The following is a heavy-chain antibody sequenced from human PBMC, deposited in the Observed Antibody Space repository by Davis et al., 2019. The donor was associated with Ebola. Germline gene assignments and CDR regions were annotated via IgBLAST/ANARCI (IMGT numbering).Heavy chain of an antibody. CDR1: GFTASSNY. Sequence: GESLKISCASSGFTASSNYMNWVRQAPGKGLEWVSVISSGGSTYYADSVKGRFTISRDNSKNTLYLQMNSLRAEDTAVYYCARDPIPDYWGQGTLVTVSS. CDR2: ISSGGST. CDR3: ARDPIPDY. V-gene: IGHV3-53*01. J-gene: IGHJ4*02.